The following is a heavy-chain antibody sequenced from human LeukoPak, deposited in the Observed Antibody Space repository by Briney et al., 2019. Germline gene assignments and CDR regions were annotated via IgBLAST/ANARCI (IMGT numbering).Heavy chain of an antibody. CDR2: ISSCSSYI. V-gene: IGHV3-21*01. Sequence: GGSLRLSCAASGFTFSSYSMNWDRPAPGKGLEWVSSISSCSSYIYYADSVKGRFTISRDNAKNSLYLQMNSLRAEDTAVYYCARVKQLGKQRYFDYWGQGTLVTVSS. CDR1: GFTFSSYS. J-gene: IGHJ4*02. D-gene: IGHD6-6*01. CDR3: ARVKQLGKQRYFDY.